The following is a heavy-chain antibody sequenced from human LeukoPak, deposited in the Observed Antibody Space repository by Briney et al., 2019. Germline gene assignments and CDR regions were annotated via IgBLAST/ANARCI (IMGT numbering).Heavy chain of an antibody. V-gene: IGHV3-74*01. J-gene: IGHJ5*02. CDR2: INSDGSST. CDR3: ARELAVGGTWFDP. Sequence: PGGALRLSCAASGFTFSSYWMHWVRQAPGKGLVWVSRINSDGSSTRYADSVKGRFTISRDNAKNTLYLQMNSLRAEDTAVYYCARELAVGGTWFDPWGQGTLVTVSS. CDR1: GFTFSSYW. D-gene: IGHD6-19*01.